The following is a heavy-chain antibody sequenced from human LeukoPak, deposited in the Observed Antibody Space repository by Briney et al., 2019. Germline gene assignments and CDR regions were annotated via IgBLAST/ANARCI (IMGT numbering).Heavy chain of an antibody. CDR2: ISYDGSNK. D-gene: IGHD1-26*01. J-gene: IGHJ4*02. CDR3: AREGQWELPYFDH. Sequence: PGGSLRLSCAASGFTFSSYAMHWVRQAPGKGLEWVAVISYDGSNKYYADSVKGRFTISRDNSKNTLYLQMNSLRAEDTAVYYCAREGQWELPYFDHWGQGTLVTVSS. V-gene: IGHV3-30*04. CDR1: GFTFSSYA.